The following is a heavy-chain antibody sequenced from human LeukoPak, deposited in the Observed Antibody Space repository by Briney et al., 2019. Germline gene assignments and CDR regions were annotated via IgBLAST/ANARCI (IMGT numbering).Heavy chain of an antibody. J-gene: IGHJ4*02. CDR3: ARGVVVTAMEGVFDY. D-gene: IGHD2-21*02. V-gene: IGHV1-2*02. CDR1: GYTFTGYY. CDR2: INPKNGGS. Sequence: ASVKVSCKASGYTFTGYYMHWVRQAPGQGLEWVGWINPKNGGSNYAQKFQGRVTMTRDMSTSTVYMELSSLRSEDTAVYYCARGVVVTAMEGVFDYWGQGNLVTVSS.